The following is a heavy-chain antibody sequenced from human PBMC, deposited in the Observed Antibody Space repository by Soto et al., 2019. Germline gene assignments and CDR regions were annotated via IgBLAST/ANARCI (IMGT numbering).Heavy chain of an antibody. D-gene: IGHD4-4*01. CDR1: GFTFSSYW. Sequence: PGGSLRLSCAASGFTFSSYWMSSVRQAPGKGLEWVANIKQDGSEKYYVDSVKGRFTISRDNAKNSLYLQMNSLRAEDTAVYYCAREVLLSTTVGMDVWGQGTTVTVSS. J-gene: IGHJ6*02. CDR3: AREVLLSTTVGMDV. V-gene: IGHV3-7*05. CDR2: IKQDGSEK.